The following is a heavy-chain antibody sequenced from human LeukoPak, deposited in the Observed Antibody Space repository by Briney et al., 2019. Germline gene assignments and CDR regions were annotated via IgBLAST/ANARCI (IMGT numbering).Heavy chain of an antibody. J-gene: IGHJ3*02. V-gene: IGHV2-5*02. Sequence: ESGPTLVNPTQTLTLTCTFSGFSLSTSGVGVGWIRQPPGKALEWLALIYWDDDKRYSPSLKSRLTITKDTSKNQVVLTMTNMDPVDTATYYCAHRGPKNTGDHEGPHAFDIWGQGTMVTVSS. CDR1: GFSLSTSGVG. CDR2: IYWDDDK. CDR3: AHRGPKNTGDHEGPHAFDI. D-gene: IGHD2-21*02.